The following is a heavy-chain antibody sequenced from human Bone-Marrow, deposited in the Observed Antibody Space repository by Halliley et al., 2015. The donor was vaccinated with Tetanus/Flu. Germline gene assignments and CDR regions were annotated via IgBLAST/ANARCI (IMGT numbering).Heavy chain of an antibody. CDR2: ITGSGMTT. J-gene: IGHJ4*02. CDR1: RLPVSWNY. CDR3: AKAPYASGSSFFDH. Sequence: VQLVQSGGGLIQPGGSLRLSCVGSRLPVSWNYVNWVRQAPGKGLEWVSGITGSGMTTDYADSVKGHFTISRDNSRNILSLQINSLGAEDTALYYCAKAPYASGSSFFDHWGQGTLVTVSS. D-gene: IGHD3-10*01. V-gene: IGHV3-53*01.